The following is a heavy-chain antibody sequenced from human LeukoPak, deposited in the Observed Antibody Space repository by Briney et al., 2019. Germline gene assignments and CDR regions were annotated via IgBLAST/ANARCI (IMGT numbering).Heavy chain of an antibody. V-gene: IGHV3-7*04. Sequence: PGGSLRLSCAASGFTFSSSWMTWVRQAPGKGLEWVAVIRPDGSEAAYVDSVIGRFTISRDNAKNSLFLQMIGLRVEDTAVYYCTRDRAYKTFDYWGQGALVTVSS. CDR2: IRPDGSEA. CDR3: TRDRAYKTFDY. D-gene: IGHD3-16*01. J-gene: IGHJ4*02. CDR1: GFTFSSSW.